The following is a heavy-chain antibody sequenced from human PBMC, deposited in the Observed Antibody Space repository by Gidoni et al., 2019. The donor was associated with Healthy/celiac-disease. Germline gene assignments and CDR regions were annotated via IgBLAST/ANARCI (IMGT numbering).Heavy chain of an antibody. CDR1: GGSFSGYY. CDR3: ARGHLAAAATGWFDP. CDR2: INHSGST. D-gene: IGHD6-13*01. Sequence: QVQLQQWGAGLLKPSETLSLTCAVCGGSFSGYYWSWIRQPPGKGLEWIGEINHSGSTNDNPSLKSRVTISVDTSKNQFSLKLSSVTAADTAVYYCARGHLAAAATGWFDPWGQGTLVTVSS. V-gene: IGHV4-34*01. J-gene: IGHJ5*02.